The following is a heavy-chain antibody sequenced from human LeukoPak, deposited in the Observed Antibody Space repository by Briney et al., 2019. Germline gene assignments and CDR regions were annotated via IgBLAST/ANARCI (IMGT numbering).Heavy chain of an antibody. J-gene: IGHJ6*02. CDR1: GYTFTSYA. CDR2: INAGNGNT. D-gene: IGHD3-10*01. Sequence: ASVKVSCKASGYTFTSYAMHWVRQAPGQRLEWMGWINAGNGNTKYSQKFQGRVTITRDTSASTAYMELSSLRSEDTAVYYCARIPVLLWFGEPYGMDVWGQGTTVTVSS. CDR3: ARIPVLLWFGEPYGMDV. V-gene: IGHV1-3*01.